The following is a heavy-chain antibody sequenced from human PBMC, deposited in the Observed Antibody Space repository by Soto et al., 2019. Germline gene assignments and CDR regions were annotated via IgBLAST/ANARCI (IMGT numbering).Heavy chain of an antibody. V-gene: IGHV4-30-4*01. J-gene: IGHJ3*02. CDR1: GDSIKGGDYY. D-gene: IGHD5-12*01. CDR3: ARDGLRLRDAFDI. Sequence: SETLSLTCSVSGDSIKGGDYYWNWIRQSPERGLEWIGHIHYGGSTYYNPSLESRVSISIDTSENQFSLELTSVTAADTAVYYCARDGLRLRDAFDIWGPGTMVTVSS. CDR2: IHYGGST.